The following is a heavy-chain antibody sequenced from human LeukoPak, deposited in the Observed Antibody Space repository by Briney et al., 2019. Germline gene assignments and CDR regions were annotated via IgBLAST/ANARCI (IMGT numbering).Heavy chain of an antibody. V-gene: IGHV3-21*04. CDR2: ISSSSSYI. CDR1: GFTFSSHS. J-gene: IGHJ3*01. D-gene: IGHD3-9*01. CDR3: ASGRNLRYSN. Sequence: GGSLRLSCAASGFTFSSHSMNWVRQAPGKGLEWVSSISSSSSYIYYADSVKGRFTISRDNAKNSLYLQMNSPRVEDTAVYYCASGRNLRYSNWGQGTMVTVSS.